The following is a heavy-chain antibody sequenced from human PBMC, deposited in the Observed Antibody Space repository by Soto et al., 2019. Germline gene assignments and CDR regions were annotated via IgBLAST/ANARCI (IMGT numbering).Heavy chain of an antibody. CDR3: GRGGSGSDWDYYGMDV. V-gene: IGHV3-66*01. CDR1: ALTASKNY. CDR2: IYSGGTT. J-gene: IGHJ6*02. Sequence: EVQLVESGGGLVQPGGSLRLSCAGSALTASKNYMSWVRQPPGKGLEWVSVIYSGGTTYYADSVKDRFSISRDNSKRTLYLQMDNLRAGDTAVYYCGRGGSGSDWDYYGMDVWGQGTTVTVSS. D-gene: IGHD3-10*01.